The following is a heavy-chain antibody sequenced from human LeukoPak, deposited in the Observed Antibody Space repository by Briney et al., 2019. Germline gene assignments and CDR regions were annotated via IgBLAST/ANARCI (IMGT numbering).Heavy chain of an antibody. J-gene: IGHJ4*02. CDR3: ARAGSRIYYDSNSLDY. CDR2: INAGNGNT. D-gene: IGHD3-22*01. V-gene: IGHV1-3*01. Sequence: ASVTVSCKASGYTFTSYAMHWVRQAPGQRLEWMGWINAGNGNTKYSQKFQGRVTITRDTSASTAYMELSSLRSEDTAVYYCARAGSRIYYDSNSLDYWGQGTLVTVSS. CDR1: GYTFTSYA.